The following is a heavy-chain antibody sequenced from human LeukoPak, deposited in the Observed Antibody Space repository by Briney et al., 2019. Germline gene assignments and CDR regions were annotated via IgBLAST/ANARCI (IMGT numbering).Heavy chain of an antibody. CDR1: GFTFSTYI. J-gene: IGHJ5*02. Sequence: PGGSLRLSCAASGFTFSTYIMNWVRQAPGKGLEWVSSISSSSNYIYYADSVKGRFTISRDNAKNSLYLQMNSLRAEDTAVYYCARDPSSGWYLKGWFDPWGQGTLVTVSS. V-gene: IGHV3-21*01. CDR2: ISSSSNYI. D-gene: IGHD6-19*01. CDR3: ARDPSSGWYLKGWFDP.